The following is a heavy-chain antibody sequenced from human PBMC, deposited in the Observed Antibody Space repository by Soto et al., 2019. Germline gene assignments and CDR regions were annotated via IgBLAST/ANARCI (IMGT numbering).Heavy chain of an antibody. D-gene: IGHD1-7*01. J-gene: IGHJ3*02. V-gene: IGHV3-23*01. CDR2: ISGSGGST. CDR3: AKNRTGPTYDAFDI. CDR1: GFTFSGYD. Sequence: EVQLLESGGGLVQPGGSLRLSCAASGFTFSGYDMSWVRHAPGKGLEWVSAISGSGGSTYYADSVKGRFTISRDNSKNTLYLQMNSLRAEDTAIYYCAKNRTGPTYDAFDIWGQGTMVTVSS.